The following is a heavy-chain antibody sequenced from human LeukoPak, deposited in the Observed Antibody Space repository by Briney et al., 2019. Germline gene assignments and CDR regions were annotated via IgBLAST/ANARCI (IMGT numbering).Heavy chain of an antibody. J-gene: IGHJ6*02. CDR3: ARERRITMIVVAQRGMDV. V-gene: IGHV1-18*01. CDR2: ISAYNGNT. CDR1: GYTFTSYG. D-gene: IGHD3-22*01. Sequence: ASVKVSCKASGYTFTSYGISWVRQAPGQGLEWMGWISAYNGNTNYAQKLQGRVTMTTDTSTSTAYMELRSLRSDDTAVYYCARERRITMIVVAQRGMDVWGQGTTATVSS.